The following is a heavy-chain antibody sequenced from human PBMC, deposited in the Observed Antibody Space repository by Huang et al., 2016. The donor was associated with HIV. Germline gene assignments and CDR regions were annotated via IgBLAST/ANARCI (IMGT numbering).Heavy chain of an antibody. CDR2: INSDGSSS. J-gene: IGHJ4*02. Sequence: EVQLVESGGGLVQPGGSLRLSCAASGFTFSSSWVHWVRQAPGKGLVWVSRINSDGSSSGYADSVKGRFTISRDNAKNTLYLQMNSLRAEDTAVYYCVRDPRIQSWLNYFDYWGQGTLVSVSS. V-gene: IGHV3-74*01. CDR1: GFTFSSSW. D-gene: IGHD3-22*01. CDR3: VRDPRIQSWLNYFDY.